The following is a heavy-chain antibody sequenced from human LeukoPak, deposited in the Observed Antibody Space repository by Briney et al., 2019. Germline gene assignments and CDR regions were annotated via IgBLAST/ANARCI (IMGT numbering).Heavy chain of an antibody. CDR2: ISSSSSYI. J-gene: IGHJ3*02. D-gene: IGHD4-23*01. V-gene: IGHV3-21*01. Sequence: GGSLRLSCAASGFTFSSYSMNWVRQAPGKGLEWVSSISSSSSYIYYADSVKGRFTISRDNAKNSLYLQMNSLRAEDTAVYYCAPLPTWYGGNSNPSTPDAFDIWGQGTMVTVSS. CDR3: APLPTWYGGNSNPSTPDAFDI. CDR1: GFTFSSYS.